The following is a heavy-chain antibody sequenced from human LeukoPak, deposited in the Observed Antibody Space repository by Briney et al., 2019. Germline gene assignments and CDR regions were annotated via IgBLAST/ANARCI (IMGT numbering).Heavy chain of an antibody. D-gene: IGHD3-16*02. CDR3: AKGGSYRSQPYFDY. V-gene: IGHV3-23*01. Sequence: PGGSLRLSCEVSGFTFNTYGMSWVRQGPGKGLEWVSAISASGTSTYNADSVKGRFTISRDNSKNTVYLQMNSLRAEDTAVYYCAKGGSYRSQPYFDYWGQGTLVTVSS. CDR1: GFTFNTYG. J-gene: IGHJ4*02. CDR2: ISASGTST.